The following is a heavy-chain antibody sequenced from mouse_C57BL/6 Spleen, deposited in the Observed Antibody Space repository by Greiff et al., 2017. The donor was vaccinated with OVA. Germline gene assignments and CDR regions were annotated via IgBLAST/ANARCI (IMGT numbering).Heavy chain of an antibody. V-gene: IGHV1-43*01. CDR1: GYSFTGYY. J-gene: IGHJ4*01. Sequence: EVQLVESGPELVKPGASVKISCKASGYSFTGYYMHWVKQSSEKSLEWIGEINPSTGGTSYNQKFKGKATLTVDKSSSTAYMQLKSLTSEDSAVYYCASLDGYYAMDYWGQGTSVTVSS. CDR2: INPSTGGT. D-gene: IGHD2-3*01. CDR3: ASLDGYYAMDY.